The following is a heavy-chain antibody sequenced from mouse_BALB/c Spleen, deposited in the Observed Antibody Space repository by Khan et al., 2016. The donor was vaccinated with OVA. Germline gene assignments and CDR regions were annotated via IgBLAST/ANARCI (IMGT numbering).Heavy chain of an antibody. D-gene: IGHD1-1*01. Sequence: EVQLVESGAELVKPRASVKLSCTASGFNIKDTYMHWVKQRPEQGLEWFGRIDPANGNTKYDPKFQGKATITADTSSNTAYLQLSSLTSEDTAVYYCASLRNYYAMDYWGQGTSVTVSS. CDR1: GFNIKDTY. CDR3: ASLRNYYAMDY. V-gene: IGHV14-3*02. CDR2: IDPANGNT. J-gene: IGHJ4*01.